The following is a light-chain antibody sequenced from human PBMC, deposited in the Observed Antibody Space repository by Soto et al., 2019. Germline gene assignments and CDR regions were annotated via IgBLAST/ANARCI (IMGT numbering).Light chain of an antibody. Sequence: QSALTQPASASGSPGQSITISCTGTSSDVGGYNYVSWYQQHPGKAPKLMIYEVSNRPSGVSNRFSGSKSGNTASLTISGLQAEDEADYHCSSYKSSSHDVFGTGTKVTVL. J-gene: IGLJ1*01. CDR2: EVS. V-gene: IGLV2-14*01. CDR3: SSYKSSSHDV. CDR1: SSDVGGYNY.